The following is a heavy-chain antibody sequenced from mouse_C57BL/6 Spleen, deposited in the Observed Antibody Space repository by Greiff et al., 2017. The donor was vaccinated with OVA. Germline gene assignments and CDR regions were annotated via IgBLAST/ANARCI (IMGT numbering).Heavy chain of an antibody. CDR2: IYPGNSDT. Sequence: VQLKESGTVLARPGASVKMSCKPSGYTFTSYWMHWVKQRPGQGLEWIGAIYPGNSDTSYNQKFKGKAKLTAVTSASTAYMELSSLTNEDSAVYYCTRGSSGYDWFAYWGQGTLVTVSA. CDR1: GYTFTSYW. CDR3: TRGSSGYDWFAY. V-gene: IGHV1-5*01. D-gene: IGHD3-2*02. J-gene: IGHJ3*01.